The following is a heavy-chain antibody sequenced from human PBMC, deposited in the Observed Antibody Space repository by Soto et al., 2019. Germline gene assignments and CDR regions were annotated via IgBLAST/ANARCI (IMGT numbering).Heavy chain of an antibody. J-gene: IGHJ6*02. CDR3: ARDRGVSPPTYYYYGMDV. D-gene: IGHD3-10*01. CDR2: ISGSGGST. CDR1: GFTFSSYA. V-gene: IGHV3-23*01. Sequence: GGSLRLSCAASGFTFSSYAMSWVRQAPGKGLEWVSAISGSGGSTYYADSVKGRFTISRDNSKNTLYLQMNSLRAEDTAVYYCARDRGVSPPTYYYYGMDVWGQGTTVTAP.